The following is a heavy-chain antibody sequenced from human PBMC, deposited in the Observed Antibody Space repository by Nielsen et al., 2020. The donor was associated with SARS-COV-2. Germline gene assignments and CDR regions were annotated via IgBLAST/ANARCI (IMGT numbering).Heavy chain of an antibody. V-gene: IGHV3-23*01. J-gene: IGHJ4*02. D-gene: IGHD3-16*02. CDR2: ISGSGGST. CDR3: AKDSPPTYYDYVWGSYRYSYFDY. Sequence: GESLKISCAASGFTFSSYAMSWVRQAPGKGLEWVSAISGSGGSTYYADSVKGRFTISRDNSKNTLYLQMNSLRAEDTAVYYCAKDSPPTYYDYVWGSYRYSYFDYWGQGTLVTVSS. CDR1: GFTFSSYA.